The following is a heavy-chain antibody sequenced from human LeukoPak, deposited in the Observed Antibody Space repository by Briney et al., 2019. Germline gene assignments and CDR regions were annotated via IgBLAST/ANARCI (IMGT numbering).Heavy chain of an antibody. CDR1: GFTFDDYA. CDR3: AKDGGVGQDIVASYYFDY. J-gene: IGHJ4*02. CDR2: ISWNSGSI. D-gene: IGHD5-12*01. Sequence: GRSLRLSCAASGFTFDDYAMHWVRQAPGKGLEWVSGISWNSGSIGYADSAKGRFTISRDNAKNSLYLQMSSLRAEDTALYYCAKDGGVGQDIVASYYFDYWGQGTLVTISS. V-gene: IGHV3-9*01.